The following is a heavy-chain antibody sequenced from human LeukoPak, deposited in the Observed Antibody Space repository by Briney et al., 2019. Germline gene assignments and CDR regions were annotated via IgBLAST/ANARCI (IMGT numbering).Heavy chain of an antibody. D-gene: IGHD1-26*01. V-gene: IGHV3-7*01. J-gene: IGHJ4*02. CDR1: GFTFSSYW. CDR3: ARPPRFCGSCLFFDY. CDR2: IKQDGSEK. Sequence: TGGSLRLSCAASGFTFSSYWMSWVRQAPGKGLEWVANIKQDGSEKYYVDSVKGRFTISRDNAKNSLYLQMNSLRAEDTAVYYCARPPRFCGSCLFFDYWGQGTLVTVSS.